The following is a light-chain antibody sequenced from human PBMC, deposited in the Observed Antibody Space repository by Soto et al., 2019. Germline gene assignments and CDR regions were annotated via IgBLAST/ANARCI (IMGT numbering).Light chain of an antibody. V-gene: IGLV2-8*01. Sequence: QSALTQPPSASGSPGQSVTISCTGTTNDVGGYNYVSWYQQHPGKAPKLMIYDVSKRPSGVPDRFSGSKSGNTASLTVSGLHADDESDYHCSSYADNNMGNVLLGGGTKVTAL. CDR1: TNDVGGYNY. CDR2: DVS. J-gene: IGLJ2*01. CDR3: SSYADNNMGNVL.